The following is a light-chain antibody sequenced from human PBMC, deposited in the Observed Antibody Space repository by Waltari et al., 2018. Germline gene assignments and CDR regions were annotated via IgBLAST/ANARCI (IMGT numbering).Light chain of an antibody. CDR2: EVN. CDR3: CSFVTGDTWV. J-gene: IGLJ3*02. CDR1: TSAVGTYNF. Sequence: QSALTQPASVSGSPGQSITIPCTATTSAVGTYNFVSWYQQHPGKAPKLIIYEVNQRPSGVSNRFSGSKSGNTAALTISGLQIEDEAYYYCCSFVTGDTWVFGGGTKVAVL. V-gene: IGLV2-23*02.